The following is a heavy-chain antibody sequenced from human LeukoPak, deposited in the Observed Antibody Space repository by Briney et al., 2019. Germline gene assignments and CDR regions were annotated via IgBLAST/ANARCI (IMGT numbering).Heavy chain of an antibody. CDR1: GVSISSDGYY. J-gene: IGHJ6*03. CDR2: NDYSGST. D-gene: IGHD2-2*01. CDR3: ARAYCSSTSCYMFAYYMDV. Sequence: TLSLTCTVSGVSISSDGYYWSWIPQHPGKDLEWIGYNDYSGSTYYNPYLESRVTISVDTSNNQFSLKLSSVTAADTAVYYCARAYCSSTSCYMFAYYMDVWGKGTTVTVSS. V-gene: IGHV4-31*03.